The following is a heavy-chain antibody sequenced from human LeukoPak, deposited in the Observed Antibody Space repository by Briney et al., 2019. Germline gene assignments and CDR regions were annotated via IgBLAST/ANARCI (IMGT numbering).Heavy chain of an antibody. Sequence: SGPTLVNPTETLTLTYTCSGFSVSSSGVAVGWIRQPPGKALEWLGHIYWNDDDRYSTSLRSRLTITRDTSENQVVLTMTNMDPVDTATYYCAHLTTSAYYYDYWGQGTLVTVSS. J-gene: IGHJ4*02. V-gene: IGHV2-5*01. CDR1: GFSVSSSGVA. CDR2: IYWNDDD. CDR3: AHLTTSAYYYDY. D-gene: IGHD1-1*01.